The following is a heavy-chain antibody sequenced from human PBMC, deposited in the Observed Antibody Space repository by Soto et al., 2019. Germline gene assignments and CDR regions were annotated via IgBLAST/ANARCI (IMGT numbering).Heavy chain of an antibody. Sequence: GGSLRLSCAASGFTFSDYYMSWIRQAPGKGLEWVSYISNSASTIYYADSLEGRFTISRDNAKNSLYLQMNSLRAEDTAVYYCARYYDFWSGYMDVWGKGTTVTVSS. CDR2: ISNSASTI. CDR3: ARYYDFWSGYMDV. J-gene: IGHJ6*03. D-gene: IGHD3-3*01. CDR1: GFTFSDYY. V-gene: IGHV3-11*01.